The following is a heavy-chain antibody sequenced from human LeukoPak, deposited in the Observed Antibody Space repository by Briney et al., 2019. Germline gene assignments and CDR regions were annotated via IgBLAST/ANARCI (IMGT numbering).Heavy chain of an antibody. Sequence: GGSLRLSCVSSGFTFGSQAMRWVRQAPGKGLEWVSSISASGTNTYYPASVKGRFTTSGDNSKNTLYLQMSSLRAEDTAVYYCALGSINYSDYWGQGTLVTVSS. V-gene: IGHV3-23*01. J-gene: IGHJ4*02. D-gene: IGHD2-21*01. CDR1: GFTFGSQA. CDR3: ALGSINYSDY. CDR2: ISASGTNT.